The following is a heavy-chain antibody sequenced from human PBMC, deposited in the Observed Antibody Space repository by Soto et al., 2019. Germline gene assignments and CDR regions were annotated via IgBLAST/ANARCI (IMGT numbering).Heavy chain of an antibody. CDR1: GYTFTSYG. D-gene: IGHD2-15*01. CDR3: ARDCSGGSFYSSVDY. Sequence: GASVKVSCKASGYTFTSYGISWVRQAPGQGLEWMGWISAYNGNTNYAQKLQGRVTMTTDTSTSTAYMELRSLRSDDTAVYYCARDCSGGSFYSSVDYWGQGTLVTVSS. V-gene: IGHV1-18*01. J-gene: IGHJ4*02. CDR2: ISAYNGNT.